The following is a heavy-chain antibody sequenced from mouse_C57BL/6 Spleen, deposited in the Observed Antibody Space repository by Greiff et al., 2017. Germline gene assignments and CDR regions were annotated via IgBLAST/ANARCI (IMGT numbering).Heavy chain of an antibody. CDR3: ARSGSLGPAY. CDR2: IDPSDSYT. Sequence: QVQLQQPGAELVMPGASVKLSCKASGYTFTSYWMHWVKQRPGQGLEWIGEIDPSDSYTNYNQKFKGKSTLTVDKSPSTAYMQLSSLTSEDSAVYYCARSGSLGPAYWGQGTLVTVSA. J-gene: IGHJ3*01. D-gene: IGHD4-1*01. CDR1: GYTFTSYW. V-gene: IGHV1-69*01.